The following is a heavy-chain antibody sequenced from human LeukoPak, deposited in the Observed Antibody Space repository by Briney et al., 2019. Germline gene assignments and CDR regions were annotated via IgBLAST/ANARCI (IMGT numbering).Heavy chain of an antibody. CDR1: GFTFNDFA. Sequence: GGSLRLSCSASGFTFNDFAMHWVRQAPGKGLEYVSAISHNGVDTFYADSVKGRFTISRDNSKNTLYLQMSSLRAEDTAVYYCARDGEYSGYDTFDYWGQGTLVTVSS. CDR2: ISHNGVDT. V-gene: IGHV3-64D*06. CDR3: ARDGEYSGYDTFDY. J-gene: IGHJ4*02. D-gene: IGHD5-12*01.